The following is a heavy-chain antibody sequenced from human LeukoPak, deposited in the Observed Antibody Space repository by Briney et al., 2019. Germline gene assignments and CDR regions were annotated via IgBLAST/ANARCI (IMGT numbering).Heavy chain of an antibody. V-gene: IGHV3-48*01. Sequence: SRGSLRLSCTASGFPFIEYSMNWVRQAPGKGLEWISYIGIDSGNTKYADSVRGRFTISADKAKNSLYLQMNSLRVEDTAVYYCARDHNYAFDNWGQGTLVSVAS. J-gene: IGHJ4*02. CDR2: IGIDSGNT. D-gene: IGHD1-1*01. CDR3: ARDHNYAFDN. CDR1: GFPFIEYS.